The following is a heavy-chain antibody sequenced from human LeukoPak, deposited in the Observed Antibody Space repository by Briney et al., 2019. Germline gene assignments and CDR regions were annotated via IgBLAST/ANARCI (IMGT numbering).Heavy chain of an antibody. CDR1: GGSISSYY. Sequence: PSETLSLTCTVSGGSISSYYWSWIRQPAGKGLEWIGRIYTSGSTNYSPSLKSRVTMSVDTSKNQFSLKLSSVTAADTAVYYCARGPMGPKGIYYYYYMDVWGKGTTVTVSS. J-gene: IGHJ6*03. V-gene: IGHV4-4*07. D-gene: IGHD6-13*01. CDR2: IYTSGST. CDR3: ARGPMGPKGIYYYYYMDV.